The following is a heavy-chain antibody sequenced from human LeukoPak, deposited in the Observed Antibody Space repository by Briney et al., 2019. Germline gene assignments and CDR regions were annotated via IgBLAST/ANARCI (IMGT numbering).Heavy chain of an antibody. CDR1: GYTFTSHG. Sequence: VASVKVSCKASGYTFTSHGLSWARQAPGQGLEWMGWISIYSGNTNYAQKFQDRISMTTDTSTSTAYMEPRSLKSDDTAVYYCARDPGGTWGFDYWGQGALVTVSS. V-gene: IGHV1-18*01. J-gene: IGHJ4*02. CDR3: ARDPGGTWGFDY. CDR2: ISIYSGNT. D-gene: IGHD7-27*01.